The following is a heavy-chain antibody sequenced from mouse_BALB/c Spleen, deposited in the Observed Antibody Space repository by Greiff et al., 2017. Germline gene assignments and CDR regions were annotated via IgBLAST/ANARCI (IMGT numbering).Heavy chain of an antibody. CDR2: INPSNGRT. D-gene: IGHD1-1*01. CDR3: AKGTTVFDY. V-gene: IGHV1S81*02. CDR1: GYTFTSYW. Sequence: VQLQQSGAELVKPGASVKLSCKASGYTFTSYWMHWVKQRPGQGLEWIGEINPSNGRTNYNEKFKSKAKLTVDKSSSTAYMQLSSLTSEDSAVYYCAKGTTVFDYWGQGTTLTVSS. J-gene: IGHJ2*01.